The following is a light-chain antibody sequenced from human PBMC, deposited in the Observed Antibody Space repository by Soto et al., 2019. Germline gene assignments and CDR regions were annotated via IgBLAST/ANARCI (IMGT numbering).Light chain of an antibody. CDR2: GAS. CDR3: QQLNSYWYT. V-gene: IGKV1-9*01. CDR1: QGISSY. Sequence: DLQLTQSPSFLSASVGVRVTITCRASQGISSYLAWYQQKPGKAPKLLINGASTLQSGVPSRFSGSGSGTEFTLTINSLQPEDIGTYYCQQLNSYWYTFGQGTKLEI. J-gene: IGKJ2*01.